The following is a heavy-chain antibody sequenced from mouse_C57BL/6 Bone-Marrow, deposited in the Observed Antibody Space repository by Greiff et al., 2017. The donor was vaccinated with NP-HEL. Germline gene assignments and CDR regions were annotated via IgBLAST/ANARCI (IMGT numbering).Heavy chain of an antibody. D-gene: IGHD4-1*01. CDR3: AREVGNWGAMDY. CDR1: GYSFTGYY. Sequence: EVQLQQSGPELVKPGASVKISCKASGYSFTGYYMHWVKQSSEKSLEWIGEINPSTGGTSYNQKFKGKATLTVDKSSSTAYMQLKSLTSEDSAVYYGAREVGNWGAMDYWGQGTSVTVSS. J-gene: IGHJ4*01. CDR2: INPSTGGT. V-gene: IGHV1-43*01.